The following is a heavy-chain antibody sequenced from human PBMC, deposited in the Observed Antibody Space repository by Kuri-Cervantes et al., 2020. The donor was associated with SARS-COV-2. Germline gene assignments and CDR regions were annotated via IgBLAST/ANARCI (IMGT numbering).Heavy chain of an antibody. J-gene: IGHJ4*02. CDR2: VNGAGGST. CDR3: ARGGEHIYGFSPESN. CDR1: GFMFSSYA. D-gene: IGHD5-18*01. Sequence: GGSLRLSCEASGFMFSSYAMSWVRQTPEKGLEWISTVNGAGGSTHYADSVVGRFTISRDNSENTLFLQMTGLRAEDTAVYYCARGGEHIYGFSPESNWGQGTLVTVSS. V-gene: IGHV3-23*01.